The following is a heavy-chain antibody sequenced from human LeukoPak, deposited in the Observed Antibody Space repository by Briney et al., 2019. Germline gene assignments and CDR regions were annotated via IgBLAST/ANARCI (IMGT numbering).Heavy chain of an antibody. CDR1: GLSVSNNY. CDR2: ISGSGST. Sequence: PGGSLRLSCVASGLSVSNNYMSWVRQTPGKGLEWVSAISGSGSTYYADSVKGRFTISRDNSKNTLFLQMNSLRAEDTAPYYCARSVAIYFYYGLDVWGQGTTVTVSS. CDR3: ARSVAIYFYYGLDV. D-gene: IGHD3-3*01. J-gene: IGHJ6*02. V-gene: IGHV3-53*01.